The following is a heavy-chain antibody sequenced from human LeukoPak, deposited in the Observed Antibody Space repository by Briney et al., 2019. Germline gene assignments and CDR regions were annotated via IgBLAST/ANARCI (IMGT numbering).Heavy chain of an antibody. CDR2: IRYDGSNK. V-gene: IGHV3-30*02. Sequence: PGGSLRLSCAASGFTFSNYGMQWVRQAPGKGLEWVAFIRYDGSNKYCADSVKGRFTVSRDNTKNTLYLQMDSLRAEDTAAYYCAKEKNGYSDYSYMDVWGKGTTVTVSS. D-gene: IGHD5-24*01. J-gene: IGHJ6*03. CDR1: GFTFSNYG. CDR3: AKEKNGYSDYSYMDV.